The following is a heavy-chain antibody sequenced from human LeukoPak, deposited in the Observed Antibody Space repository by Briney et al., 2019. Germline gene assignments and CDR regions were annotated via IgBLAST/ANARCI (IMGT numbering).Heavy chain of an antibody. D-gene: IGHD3-10*01. Sequence: PSETLSLTCAVYGGSFSGYYWSWIRQPPGKGLEWIGEINHSGSTNYNPSLKSRVTISVDTSKNQFSLKLSSVTAADTAVYYCASLVRGVADWGQGTLVTVSS. CDR3: ASLVRGVAD. CDR1: GGSFSGYY. V-gene: IGHV4-34*01. CDR2: INHSGST. J-gene: IGHJ4*02.